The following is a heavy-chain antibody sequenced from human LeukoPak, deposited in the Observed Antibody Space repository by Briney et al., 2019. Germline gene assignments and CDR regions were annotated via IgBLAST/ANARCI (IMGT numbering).Heavy chain of an antibody. CDR1: GYTFISYA. CDR3: ARSSAPPDY. CDR2: INTNTGNP. V-gene: IGHV7-4-1*02. D-gene: IGHD3-10*01. J-gene: IGHJ4*02. Sequence: GASVKVSCKASGYTFISYAMNWVRQAPGQGLERMGWINTNTGNPTYVQGFTGRFVFSLDTSVSTAYLQISSLKAEDTAVYYCARSSAPPDYWGQGTLVTVSS.